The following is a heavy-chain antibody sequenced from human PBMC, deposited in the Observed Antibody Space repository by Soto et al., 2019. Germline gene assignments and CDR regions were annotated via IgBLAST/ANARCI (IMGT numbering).Heavy chain of an antibody. CDR3: AKDRVPTPPAEYFQH. CDR2: ISGRGGGT. D-gene: IGHD3-10*01. Sequence: EVQLLESGGGLVQPGGSLRLSCAASGFTFSSYAMSWVRQAPGKGLEWVSAISGRGGGTYYADSVKGRFTISRDNSKNALYLEMVNLRAEDRAVHNGAKDRVPTPPAEYFQHLGQGTLVTVS. J-gene: IGHJ1*01. CDR1: GFTFSSYA. V-gene: IGHV3-23*01.